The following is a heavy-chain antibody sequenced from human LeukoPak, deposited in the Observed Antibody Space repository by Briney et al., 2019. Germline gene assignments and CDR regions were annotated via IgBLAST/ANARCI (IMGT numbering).Heavy chain of an antibody. D-gene: IGHD3-10*01. CDR1: GYTFTGCY. J-gene: IGHJ4*02. CDR3: ARGRGITMVRGVVDS. Sequence: ASVKVSCKATGYTFTGCYMHWVRQAPGQGLEWMGWINPNSGGTNYAQKFQGRVTMTRDTSISTAYMELSRLRSDDTAVYYCARGRGITMVRGVVDSWGQGTLVTVSS. CDR2: INPNSGGT. V-gene: IGHV1-2*02.